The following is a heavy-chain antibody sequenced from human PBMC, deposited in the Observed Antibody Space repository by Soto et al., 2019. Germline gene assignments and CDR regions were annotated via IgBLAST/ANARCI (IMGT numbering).Heavy chain of an antibody. D-gene: IGHD6-19*01. CDR2: IKQDGSEK. CDR1: GFTFSRFW. V-gene: IGHV3-7*01. CDR3: TRDSVAGEDY. Sequence: GGSLRLSCAASGFTFSRFWMSWVRQAPGKGLEWVANIKQDGSEKYYVDYVKGRFTVSRDNAKKSLYLQMNSLRAEDTAVYYCTRDSVAGEDYWGQGTLVTVSS. J-gene: IGHJ4*02.